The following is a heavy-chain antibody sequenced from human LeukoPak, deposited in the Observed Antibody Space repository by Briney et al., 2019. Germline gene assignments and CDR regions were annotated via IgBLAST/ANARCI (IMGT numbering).Heavy chain of an antibody. CDR2: ISSDGSKT. J-gene: IGHJ4*02. CDR1: GFIFSNYA. D-gene: IGHD3-16*01. CDR3: ARDLFGSFDY. Sequence: GRSPRLSCAASGFIFSNYAMHWVRQAPGKGLEWVALISSDGSKTYHADSVKGRFTISRDNSKNTLYLQMNSLRAEDTAVYYCARDLFGSFDYWGQGTLVTVSS. V-gene: IGHV3-30*07.